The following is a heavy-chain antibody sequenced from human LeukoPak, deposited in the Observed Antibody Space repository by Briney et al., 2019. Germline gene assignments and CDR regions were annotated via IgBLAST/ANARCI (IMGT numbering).Heavy chain of an antibody. D-gene: IGHD6-13*01. J-gene: IGHJ4*02. CDR2: IFPSGYT. CDR3: ARDTVGSSSTFDY. V-gene: IGHV4-4*07. CDR1: GGPITSYY. Sequence: PSETLSLTCTVSGGPITSYYWSWIRQSAGKGLEWIGRIFPSGYTHCNPSLKSRVTMSVDTSKKHFSLRLSSVTAADTAVYYCARDTVGSSSTFDYWGQGTLVTVSS.